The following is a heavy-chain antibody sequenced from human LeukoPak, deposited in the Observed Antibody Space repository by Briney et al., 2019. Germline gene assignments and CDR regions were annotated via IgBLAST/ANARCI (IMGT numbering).Heavy chain of an antibody. CDR1: GYTFTTYD. CDR3: ARGYDFWSGSYHYYMDV. Sequence: ASVKVSCKASGYTFTTYDINWVRQATGQGLEWMGWMNPNSGNTGYARNFQGRVTITRNTSISTAYMELSSLRSEDTAVYYCARGYDFWSGSYHYYMDVWSKGTSVTVSS. D-gene: IGHD3-3*01. CDR2: MNPNSGNT. V-gene: IGHV1-8*03. J-gene: IGHJ6*03.